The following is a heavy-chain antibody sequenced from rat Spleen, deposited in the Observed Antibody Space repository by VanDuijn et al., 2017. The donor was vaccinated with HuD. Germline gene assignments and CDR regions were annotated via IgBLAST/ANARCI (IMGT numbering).Heavy chain of an antibody. CDR3: TTGVYPGNFDY. Sequence: EVQLVESGGGLVQPGRSLKLSCAASGFTLSDYYMAWVRQVPTKGLEWVSYISTGGDPYYRDSVKGRFTISRDNAKNTLYLQMDSLRSEDTATYFCTTGVYPGNFDYWGQGVMVTVSS. CDR1: GFTLSDYY. D-gene: IGHD1-4*01. J-gene: IGHJ2*01. CDR2: ISTGGDP. V-gene: IGHV5-27*01.